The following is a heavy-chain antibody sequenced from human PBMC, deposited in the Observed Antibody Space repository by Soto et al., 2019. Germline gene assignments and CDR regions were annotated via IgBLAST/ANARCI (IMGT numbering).Heavy chain of an antibody. Sequence: QVQLVESGGGVVQPGRSLRLSCAASGFTFSSHAMHWVRQAPGKGLEWVAAVSYDGNTKYYADSVQGRFTIFRDNSKNTLFLERSSVRAEDTALYYCAREVRYFDWGQGTLVTVSS. CDR1: GFTFSSHA. CDR3: AREVRYFD. D-gene: IGHD3-9*01. J-gene: IGHJ4*02. V-gene: IGHV3-30-3*01. CDR2: VSYDGNTK.